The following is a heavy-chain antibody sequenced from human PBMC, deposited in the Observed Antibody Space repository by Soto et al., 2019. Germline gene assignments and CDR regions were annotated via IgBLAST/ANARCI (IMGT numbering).Heavy chain of an antibody. V-gene: IGHV1-46*01. D-gene: IGHD4-17*01. CDR2: INPSGGST. CDR1: GYTFTSYY. CDR3: ARDRWGPGGDFRQYNYFDP. J-gene: IGHJ5*02. Sequence: ASVKVSCKASGYTFTSYYMHWVRQAPGQGLEWMGIINPSGGSTSYAQKFQGRVTMTRDTSTSTVYMELSSLRSEDTAVYYCARDRWGPGGDFRQYNYFDPWGHGTLVTVSS.